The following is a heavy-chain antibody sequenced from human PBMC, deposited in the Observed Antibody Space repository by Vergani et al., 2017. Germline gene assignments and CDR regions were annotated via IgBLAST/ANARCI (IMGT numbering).Heavy chain of an antibody. V-gene: IGHV4-61*02. CDR2: IYTSGST. CDR3: ARDFLTRVTTLDYYYMGV. J-gene: IGHJ6*03. Sequence: QMQLQESGPGLVKSSQTLSLTCTVSGGSISSGSYYWSWIRQPAGKGLEWIGRIYTSGSTNYNPSLKSRVTMSVDTSKNQFSQKLSSVTAADTAVYYCARDFLTRVTTLDYYYMGVWGKGTTVTVSS. CDR1: GGSISSGSYY. D-gene: IGHD1-1*01.